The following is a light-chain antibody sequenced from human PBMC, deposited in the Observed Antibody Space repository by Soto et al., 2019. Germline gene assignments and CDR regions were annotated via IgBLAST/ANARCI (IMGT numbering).Light chain of an antibody. J-gene: IGLJ1*01. CDR2: GRD. CDR3: AAWDDSLNGYV. CDR1: SSNIGSKT. V-gene: IGLV1-44*01. Sequence: QAALTQPPSASVTPGQMVTITCFGSSSNIGSKTVNWYQQLPGTAPKLLIYGRDQLLSGVPDRFSGSKSGTSASLAISGVQSEDEADYYCAAWDDSLNGYVFGTGTKVTVL.